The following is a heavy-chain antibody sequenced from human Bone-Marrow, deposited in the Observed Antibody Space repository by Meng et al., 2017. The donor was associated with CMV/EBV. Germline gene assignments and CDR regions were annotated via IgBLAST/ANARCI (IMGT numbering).Heavy chain of an antibody. D-gene: IGHD1-26*01. CDR3: ARGGSPDY. Sequence: ESLKISCAASGFTFSSYWMSWVRQAPGKGLEWIGSIYHSGSTYYNPSLKSRVTISVDTSKNQFSLKLSSVTAADTAVYYCARGGSPDYWGQGTLVTVSS. V-gene: IGHV4-38-2*01. CDR2: IYHSGST. J-gene: IGHJ4*02. CDR1: GFTFSSYW.